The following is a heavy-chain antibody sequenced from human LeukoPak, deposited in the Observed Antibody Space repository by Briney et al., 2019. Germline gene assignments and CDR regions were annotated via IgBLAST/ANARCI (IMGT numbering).Heavy chain of an antibody. Sequence: PSQTLSLTCAVSGGSISSGGYSWSWIRQPPGKGLEWIGYIYHSGSTYYNPSLKSRVTISVDRSKNQFSLKLSSVTAADTAVYYCARDNYYGSGSPMDVWGQGTTVTVSS. CDR1: GGSISSGGYS. D-gene: IGHD3-10*01. V-gene: IGHV4-30-2*01. CDR2: IYHSGST. CDR3: ARDNYYGSGSPMDV. J-gene: IGHJ6*02.